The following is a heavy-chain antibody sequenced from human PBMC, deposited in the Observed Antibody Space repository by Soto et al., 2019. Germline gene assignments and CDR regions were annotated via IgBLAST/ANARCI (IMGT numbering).Heavy chain of an antibody. V-gene: IGHV3-23*01. J-gene: IGHJ4*02. D-gene: IGHD2-15*01. Sequence: PWGSLRVACASSGFTFSDYGLGWVRQAPGKGLEWVSCIRGSRGSTTYYAGSVKGRFTISRDNSKNTLYLQMNSLRVEDTAVYYCAQDRGCSASPCYQAYWGPGTMVTVSS. CDR2: IRGSRGSTT. CDR1: GFTFSDYG. CDR3: AQDRGCSASPCYQAY.